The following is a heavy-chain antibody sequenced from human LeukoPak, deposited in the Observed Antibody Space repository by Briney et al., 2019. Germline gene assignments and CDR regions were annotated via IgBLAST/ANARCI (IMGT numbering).Heavy chain of an antibody. CDR3: ARDFGYSTSSTNYFDF. CDR2: ISWNSGRI. CDR1: GFTFDDYA. J-gene: IGHJ4*02. D-gene: IGHD6-6*01. Sequence: GGSLRLSCAASGFTFDDYAMHWVRQVPVRGLEWVSSISWNSGRIDYADSVKGRFSISRDNAKNSLYLQMNSLRAEDTALYYCARDFGYSTSSTNYFDFWGQGTLVTVSS. V-gene: IGHV3-9*01.